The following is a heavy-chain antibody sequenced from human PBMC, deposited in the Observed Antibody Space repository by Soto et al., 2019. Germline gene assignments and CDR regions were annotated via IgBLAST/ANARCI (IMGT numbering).Heavy chain of an antibody. V-gene: IGHV3-7*01. CDR1: GFTFSSYW. D-gene: IGHD3-3*01. CDR2: IKQDGSEK. J-gene: IGHJ4*02. CDR3: ARDGFTFFGVVPDY. Sequence: LSLTCAASGFTFSSYWMSWVRQAPGKGLEWVANIKQDGSEKYYVDSVKGRFTISRDNAKNSLYLQMNSLRAEDTAVYYCARDGFTFFGVVPDYWGQGTLVTVSS.